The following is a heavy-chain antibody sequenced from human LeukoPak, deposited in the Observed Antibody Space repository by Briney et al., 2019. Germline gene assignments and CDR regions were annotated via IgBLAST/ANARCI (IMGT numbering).Heavy chain of an antibody. V-gene: IGHV4-34*01. CDR3: ARGLTSSDTIDY. CDR1: GGSFSGYY. CDR2: INHSGST. D-gene: IGHD2-2*01. Sequence: PSETLSLTCAVYGGSFSGYYWSWIRQPPGKGLEWIGEINHSGSTNYNPSLKSRVTISVDTPKNQFSLKLSSVTAADTAVYYCARGLTSSDTIDYWGQGTLVTVSS. J-gene: IGHJ4*02.